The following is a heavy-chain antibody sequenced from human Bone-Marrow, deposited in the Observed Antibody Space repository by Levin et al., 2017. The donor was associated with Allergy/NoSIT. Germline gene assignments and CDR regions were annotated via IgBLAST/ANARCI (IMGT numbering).Heavy chain of an antibody. CDR1: GFSLTTSGVG. V-gene: IGHV2-5*02. Sequence: TRGKKTQTLTLTCAFSGFSLTTSGVGGGGRGKRGGKELEWVGLIYWDDDKRYNPSLRSRLTITKDTSRNHVVLTMTNVDPVDTATYFCAYRRVTGAPWDFGYFDYWGQGTLVTVSS. J-gene: IGHJ4*02. D-gene: IGHD2-21*02. CDR2: IYWDDDK. CDR3: AYRRVTGAPWDFGYFDY.